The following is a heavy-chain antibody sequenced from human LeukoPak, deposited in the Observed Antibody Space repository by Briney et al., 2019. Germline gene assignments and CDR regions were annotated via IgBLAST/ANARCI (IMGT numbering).Heavy chain of an antibody. CDR3: ARDLGTTVVTFAYGMDV. D-gene: IGHD4-23*01. J-gene: IGHJ6*02. Sequence: ASVKASCKASGYTFTSYGISWVRQAPGQGLEWMGWISAYNGNTNYAQKLQGRVTMTTDTSTSTAYMELRSLRSDDTAVYYCARDLGTTVVTFAYGMDVWGQGTTVTVSS. CDR2: ISAYNGNT. V-gene: IGHV1-18*01. CDR1: GYTFTSYG.